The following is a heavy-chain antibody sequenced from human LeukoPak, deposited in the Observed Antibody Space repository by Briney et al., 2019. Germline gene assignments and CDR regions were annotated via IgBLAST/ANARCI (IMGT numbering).Heavy chain of an antibody. CDR3: ARGFAYYYDSSGLGY. Sequence: ASVKVSCKASGYTFTGYYMHWVRQAPGQGLDWMERIKPNSCGTNYAQKFQGRVTMTRDTSISTAYMELSRLRSDDTAVYYCARGFAYYYDSSGLGYWGQGTLVTVSS. D-gene: IGHD3-22*01. V-gene: IGHV1-2*06. J-gene: IGHJ4*02. CDR2: IKPNSCGT. CDR1: GYTFTGYY.